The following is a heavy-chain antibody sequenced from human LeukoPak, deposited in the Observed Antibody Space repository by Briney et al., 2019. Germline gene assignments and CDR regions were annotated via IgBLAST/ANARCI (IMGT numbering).Heavy chain of an antibody. CDR1: GFTFSSYW. Sequence: TGGSLRLSCAASGFTFSSYWMSWVRQAPGKGLEWVANIKQDGSEKYYVDSVKGRFTISRDNAKNSLYLQMNSLGAEDTAVYYCARGGISAPYDFWSGYYNRRDYYYYYMDVWGKGTTVTVSS. V-gene: IGHV3-7*01. J-gene: IGHJ6*03. CDR3: ARGGISAPYDFWSGYYNRRDYYYYYMDV. CDR2: IKQDGSEK. D-gene: IGHD3-3*01.